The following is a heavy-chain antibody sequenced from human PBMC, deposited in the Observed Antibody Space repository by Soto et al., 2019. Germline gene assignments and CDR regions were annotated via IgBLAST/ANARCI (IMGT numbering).Heavy chain of an antibody. J-gene: IGHJ4*02. CDR1: GGSFSGYY. V-gene: IGHV4-34*01. CDR3: ARVLVVVVAASEAPGGYFDY. Sequence: SETLSLTCAVYGGSFSGYYWSWIRQPPGKGLEWIGEINHSGSTNYNPSLKSRVTISVDTSKNQFSLKLSSVTAADTAVYYCARVLVVVVAASEAPGGYFDYWGQGTLVTVSS. D-gene: IGHD2-15*01. CDR2: INHSGST.